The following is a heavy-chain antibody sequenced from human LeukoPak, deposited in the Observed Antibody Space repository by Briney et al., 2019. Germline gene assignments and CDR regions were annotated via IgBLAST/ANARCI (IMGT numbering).Heavy chain of an antibody. V-gene: IGHV3-23*01. CDR1: GFTFSTYA. J-gene: IGHJ4*02. CDR3: ATVTTTVTTRSFDY. CDR2: LSGSGGST. Sequence: GGSLRLSCAASGFTFSTYAMSWVRQAPGKGLEWVSALSGSGGSTYYADSVKGRFTISRDNSKNTLYLQMNSLRAEDTAVYYCATVTTTVTTRSFDYWGQGILVTVSS. D-gene: IGHD4-11*01.